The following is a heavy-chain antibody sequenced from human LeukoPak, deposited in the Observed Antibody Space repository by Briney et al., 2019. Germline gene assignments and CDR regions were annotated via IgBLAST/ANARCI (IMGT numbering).Heavy chain of an antibody. V-gene: IGHV3-21*01. J-gene: IGHJ4*02. CDR3: ARDRSGCSGGSCYSYFDY. D-gene: IGHD2-15*01. CDR1: GFIFDDYG. Sequence: PGGSLRLSCAASGFIFDDYGMSWVRQAPGKGLEWVSSISSSSSYIYYADSVKGRFTISRDNAKNSLYLQMNSLRAEDTAVYYCARDRSGCSGGSCYSYFDYWGQGTLVTVSS. CDR2: ISSSSSYI.